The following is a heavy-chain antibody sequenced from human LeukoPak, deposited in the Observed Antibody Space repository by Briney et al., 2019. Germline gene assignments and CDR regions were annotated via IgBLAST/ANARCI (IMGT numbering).Heavy chain of an antibody. CDR1: GFTFSNYW. V-gene: IGHV3-74*01. CDR3: ASASSHRIAAGGDY. CDR2: INSDGSGR. D-gene: IGHD6-13*01. Sequence: GGSLRLCCAASGFTFSNYWMHWVRQAPGKGLVWVSRINSDGSGRNYADSVKGRFTISRDNAKNTLYLQMNSLRAEDTAVYYCASASSHRIAAGGDYWGQGTLVTVSS. J-gene: IGHJ4*02.